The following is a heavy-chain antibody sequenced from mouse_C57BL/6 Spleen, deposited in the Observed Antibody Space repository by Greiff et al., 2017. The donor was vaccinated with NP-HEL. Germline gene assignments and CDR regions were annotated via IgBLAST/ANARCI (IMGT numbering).Heavy chain of an antibody. V-gene: IGHV1-69*01. CDR3: AREFITKDYFDY. Sequence: VQLQQPGAELVMPGASVKLSCKASGYTFTSYWMHWVKQRPGQGLEWIGEIDPSDSYTNYNQKFKGKSTLTVDKSSSTAYMQLSSLTSEDSAVYCCAREFITKDYFDYWGQGTTLTVSS. J-gene: IGHJ2*01. CDR2: IDPSDSYT. D-gene: IGHD1-1*01. CDR1: GYTFTSYW.